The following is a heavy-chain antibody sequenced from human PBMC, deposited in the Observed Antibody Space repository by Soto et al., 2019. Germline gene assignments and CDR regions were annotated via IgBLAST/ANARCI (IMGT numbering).Heavy chain of an antibody. J-gene: IGHJ4*02. CDR2: IYYSGST. CDR1: GGSISSGGYY. CDR3: ARGGIAAAAPPDY. D-gene: IGHD6-13*01. V-gene: IGHV4-31*03. Sequence: QVQLQESGPGLVKPSQTLSLTCTVSGGSISSGGYYWSWIRQHPGKGLEWIGYIYYSGSTYYNPSLKRRVTISVDTSKSQCSLKLSSVTAADTAVYYCARGGIAAAAPPDYWGQGTLVTVSS.